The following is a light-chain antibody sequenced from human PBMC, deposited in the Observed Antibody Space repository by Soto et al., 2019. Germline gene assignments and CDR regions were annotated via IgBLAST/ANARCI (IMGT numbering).Light chain of an antibody. CDR1: SSDVGNYKY. CDR2: EVS. Sequence: HSVLTXPASVSGSPGQSITISCTGTSSDVGNYKYVSWYQQHPGKAPKLMIYEVSNRPSGVSNRFSGSKSGNTASLTISGLQAEDETDYYCFSYTSSGTYVFGTGTKVPVL. J-gene: IGLJ1*01. CDR3: FSYTSSGTYV. V-gene: IGLV2-14*01.